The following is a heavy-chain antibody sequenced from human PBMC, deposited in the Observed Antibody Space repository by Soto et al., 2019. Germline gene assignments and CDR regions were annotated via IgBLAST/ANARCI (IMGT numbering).Heavy chain of an antibody. CDR1: SGSISRGPYY. V-gene: IGHV4-31*03. CDR3: ARGSMVRGVTAFDI. Sequence: QVQLQESGPGLVKPSQTLSLTCNVSSGSISRGPYYWSWIRQHPGGGLEWIGYIYYSGSAYYNPALESRVTMSIDTSKSPVSLKLISVTAADADVYYCARGSMVRGVTAFDIWGHGTLVTVSS. CDR2: IYYSGSA. J-gene: IGHJ3*02. D-gene: IGHD3-10*01.